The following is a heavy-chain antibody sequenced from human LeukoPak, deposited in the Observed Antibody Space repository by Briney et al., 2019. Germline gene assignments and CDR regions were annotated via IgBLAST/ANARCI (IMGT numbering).Heavy chain of an antibody. D-gene: IGHD1-7*01. V-gene: IGHV3-30-3*01. CDR3: VGWGISGITNH. Sequence: GGSLRLSCAASGFTFSSYAMHWVRQAPGKGLEWVAVISYDGSNKYYADSVKGRFTISRDNSKNTLYLQMNSVRAEDTAVYYCVGWGISGITNHWGQGTLVTVSS. CDR2: ISYDGSNK. CDR1: GFTFSSYA. J-gene: IGHJ4*02.